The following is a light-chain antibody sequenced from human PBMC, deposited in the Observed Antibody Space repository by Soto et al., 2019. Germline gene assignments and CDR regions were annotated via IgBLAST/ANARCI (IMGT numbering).Light chain of an antibody. Sequence: DIVMTQSPLSLPVTPGEPASISCRSSQSLMHSNGNIYLDWYLQRPGQSPQLLIYFASNRASGVGDSFSARGSGTDFSLKISRVEAEDFGADYCLPALPPALIFGQGTRLEIK. CDR1: QSLMHSNGNIY. CDR2: FAS. V-gene: IGKV2-28*01. J-gene: IGKJ5*01. CDR3: LPALPPALI.